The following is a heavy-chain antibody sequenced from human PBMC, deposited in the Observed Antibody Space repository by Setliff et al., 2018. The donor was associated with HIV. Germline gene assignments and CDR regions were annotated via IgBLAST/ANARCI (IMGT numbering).Heavy chain of an antibody. CDR2: INEDGNKK. V-gene: IGHV3-7*03. J-gene: IGHJ5*02. CDR1: GFSFSDYW. D-gene: IGHD3-16*01. CDR3: AKGVKWLDP. Sequence: GGSLRLSCAASGFSFSDYWMTWVRQAPGKGLEWVATINEDGNKKYHGASVWGRLTISRDNSKNMMHLQMNGLRPEDTAVYYCAKGVKWLDPWGQGTLVTVSS.